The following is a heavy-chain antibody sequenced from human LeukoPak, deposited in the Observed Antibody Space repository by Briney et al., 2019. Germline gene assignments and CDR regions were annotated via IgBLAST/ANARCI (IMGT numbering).Heavy chain of an antibody. J-gene: IGHJ4*02. Sequence: GGSLRLSCAASGFTFDDYAMHWVRHPPGKGLEWVSGISWNSGSIGYADSVKGRFTISRDNAKNSLYLQMNSLTAEDTALYYCSKASGYTWSIDYWGQGTLVTVSS. D-gene: IGHD5-18*01. CDR3: SKASGYTWSIDY. CDR2: ISWNSGSI. V-gene: IGHV3-9*01. CDR1: GFTFDDYA.